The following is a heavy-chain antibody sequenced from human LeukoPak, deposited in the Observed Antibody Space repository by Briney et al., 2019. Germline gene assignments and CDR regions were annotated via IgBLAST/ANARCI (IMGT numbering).Heavy chain of an antibody. CDR2: INPEGSQI. CDR1: GFTFSGNW. D-gene: IGHD2/OR15-2a*01. Sequence: TGGSLRLSCEASGFTFSGNWMSWVRQAPGKGLEWVASINPEGSQILYVDSVRGRFTISRDNTKSSLYLQMNSLGAEDTALYYCAKLLGTSTTYDSWGQGARVTVSS. V-gene: IGHV3-7*01. J-gene: IGHJ4*02. CDR3: AKLLGTSTTYDS.